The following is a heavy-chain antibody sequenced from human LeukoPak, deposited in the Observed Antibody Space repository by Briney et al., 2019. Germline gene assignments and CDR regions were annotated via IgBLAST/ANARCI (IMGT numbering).Heavy chain of an antibody. D-gene: IGHD4/OR15-4a*01. CDR2: IYHRGTT. J-gene: IGHJ4*02. V-gene: IGHV4-30-2*01. Sequence: PSQTLSLTCAVSGGSISSGGYSWSWIRQPPGKGLEWIGYIYHRGTTYYNPSLKSRVTISVDRSKNQFSLKLSSVTAADTAVYYCVREDYPFYFAYWGQGTLVTVSS. CDR3: VREDYPFYFAY. CDR1: GGSISSGGYS.